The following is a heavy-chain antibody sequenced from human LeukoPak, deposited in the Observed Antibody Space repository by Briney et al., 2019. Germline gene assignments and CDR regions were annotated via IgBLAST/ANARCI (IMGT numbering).Heavy chain of an antibody. CDR3: AKGDTS. CDR2: IHIDGSNK. CDR1: GFNFSHYD. D-gene: IGHD2-21*02. Sequence: VGSLRLSCVASGFNFSHYDMHWVRQAPGKGLDWVAFIHIDGSNKYYAVSVKGRFTISRDNSKNTLYLQMSSLRTEDTAVYYCAKGDTSWGQGTLVTVTS. J-gene: IGHJ5*02. V-gene: IGHV3-30*02.